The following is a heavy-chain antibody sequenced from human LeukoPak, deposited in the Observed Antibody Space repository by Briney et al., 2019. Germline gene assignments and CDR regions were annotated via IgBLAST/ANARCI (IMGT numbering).Heavy chain of an antibody. J-gene: IGHJ4*02. CDR1: GGSISSSSYY. CDR2: IYYSGST. D-gene: IGHD3-16*01. CDR3: ARALGGDFDY. Sequence: TSETLSLTCTVSGGSISSSSYYWGWIRQPPGKGLEWIGSIYYSGSTYYNPSLKSRVTISVDTSKNQFSLKLSSVTAADTAVYYCARALGGDFDYWGQGTLVTVSS. V-gene: IGHV4-39*01.